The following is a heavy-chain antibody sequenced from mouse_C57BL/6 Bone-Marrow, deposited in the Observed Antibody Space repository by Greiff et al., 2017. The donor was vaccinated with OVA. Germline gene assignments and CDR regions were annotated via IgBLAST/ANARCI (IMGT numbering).Heavy chain of an antibody. Sequence: QVQLKQPGAELVKPGASVKMSCKASGYTFTSYWITWVKQRPGQGLEWIGDIYPGSGSTNYNETFKSKATLTVDTSSSTAYMQLSSLTSEDSAVYYCARRYYGSSYWYFDVWGTGTTVTVSS. V-gene: IGHV1-55*01. J-gene: IGHJ1*03. CDR3: ARRYYGSSYWYFDV. CDR1: GYTFTSYW. CDR2: IYPGSGST. D-gene: IGHD1-1*01.